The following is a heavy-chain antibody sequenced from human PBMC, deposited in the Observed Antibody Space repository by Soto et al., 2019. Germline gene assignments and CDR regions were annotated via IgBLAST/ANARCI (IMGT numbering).Heavy chain of an antibody. CDR3: AKRGLLLWFGEPRYYIDF. V-gene: IGHV3-23*01. CDR1: GFTFSSYA. J-gene: IGHJ4*02. D-gene: IGHD3-10*01. Sequence: PGGSLRFSCAASGFTFSSYAMSWVRHAPGKGLEWVSAISGSGGSTYYADSVKGRFTISRDNSKNTLYLQMNSLRAEDTAVYYCAKRGLLLWFGEPRYYIDFWGQGTLVTVSS. CDR2: ISGSGGST.